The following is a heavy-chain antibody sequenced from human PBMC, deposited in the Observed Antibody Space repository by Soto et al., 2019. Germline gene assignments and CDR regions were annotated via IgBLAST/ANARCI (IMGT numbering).Heavy chain of an antibody. V-gene: IGHV4-31*03. J-gene: IGHJ4*02. Sequence: TLSLTCTVSGGSISSGGYYWNWIRQHPGKGLEWIGYIYYSGSTYYNPSLKSRVTISVDTSKNQFSLKLSSWAAADAAVYYGGGEPEDGGQGTRVTVSS. CDR2: IYYSGST. CDR1: GGSISSGGYY. CDR3: GGEPED.